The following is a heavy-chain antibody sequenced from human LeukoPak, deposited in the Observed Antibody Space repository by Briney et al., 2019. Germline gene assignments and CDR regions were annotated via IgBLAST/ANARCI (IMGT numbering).Heavy chain of an antibody. D-gene: IGHD5-18*01. J-gene: IGHJ4*02. CDR3: ARDRPLHTAMVYGFRTPIAEYYFDY. CDR1: GDSVSSNSAA. Sequence: SQTLSLTCAISGDSVSSNSAAWNWIRQSPSRGLEWLGRTYYRSKWYNDYAVSVKSRITINPDTSKNQFSLQLNSVTPEDTAVYYCARDRPLHTAMVYGFRTPIAEYYFDYWGQGTLVTVSS. CDR2: TYYRSKWYN. V-gene: IGHV6-1*01.